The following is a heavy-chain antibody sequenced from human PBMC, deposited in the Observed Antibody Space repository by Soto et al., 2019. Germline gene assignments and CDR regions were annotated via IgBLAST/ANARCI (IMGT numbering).Heavy chain of an antibody. J-gene: IGHJ4*02. V-gene: IGHV3-30-3*01. CDR3: ARARSKVGATTVSDY. CDR1: GFTFSSYA. Sequence: GGSLRLSCAASGFTFSSYAMHWVRQAPGKGLEWVAVISYDGSNKYYADSVKGRFTISRDNSKNTLYLQMNSLRAEDTAVYYCARARSKVGATTVSDYWGQGTLVTVSS. D-gene: IGHD1-26*01. CDR2: ISYDGSNK.